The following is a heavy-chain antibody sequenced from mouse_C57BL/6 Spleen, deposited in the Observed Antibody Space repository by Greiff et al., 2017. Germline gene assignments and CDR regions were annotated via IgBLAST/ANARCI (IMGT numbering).Heavy chain of an antibody. D-gene: IGHD1-1*01. CDR2: ILPGSGST. J-gene: IGHJ2*01. CDR1: GYTFTGYW. Sequence: QVQLQQSGAELMKPGASVKLSCKATGYTFTGYWIEWVKQRPGHGLEWIGEILPGSGSTNYYEKFKGKATFTADTSSNTAYMQLSSLTTEDSAIYYCARYGRGYPDYWGQGTTLTVSS. V-gene: IGHV1-9*01. CDR3: ARYGRGYPDY.